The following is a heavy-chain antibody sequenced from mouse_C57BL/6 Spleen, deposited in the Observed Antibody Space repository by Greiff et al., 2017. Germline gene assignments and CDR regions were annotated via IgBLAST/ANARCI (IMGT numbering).Heavy chain of an antibody. D-gene: IGHD2-1*01. J-gene: IGHJ4*01. CDR1: GYSITSGYY. CDR2: ISYDGSN. CDR3: ARAGNYPYYAMDY. Sequence: ESGPGLVKPSQSLSLTCSVTGYSITSGYYWNWIRQFPGNKLEWMGYISYDGSNNYNPSLKNRISITRDTSKNQFFLKLNSVTTEDTATYYCARAGNYPYYAMDYWGQGTSVTVSS. V-gene: IGHV3-6*01.